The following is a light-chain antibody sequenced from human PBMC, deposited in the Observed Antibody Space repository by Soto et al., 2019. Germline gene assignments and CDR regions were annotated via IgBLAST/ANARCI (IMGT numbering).Light chain of an antibody. Sequence: QSALTQPASVSGSPGQSITISCTGTSSDVGAYNYVSWYQQHPGKAPKLMIYDVSNRPSGISDRFSVSKSGNTASLTISNLQAVDEADYYCSSYTNSGTYVFGSGTKVTVL. CDR1: SSDVGAYNY. V-gene: IGLV2-14*01. CDR3: SSYTNSGTYV. CDR2: DVS. J-gene: IGLJ1*01.